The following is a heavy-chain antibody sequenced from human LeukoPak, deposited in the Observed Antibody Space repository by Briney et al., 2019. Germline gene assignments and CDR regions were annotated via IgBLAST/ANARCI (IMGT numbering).Heavy chain of an antibody. CDR3: ARGRDYYDTSAGY. CDR2: IYYSGSA. J-gene: IGHJ4*02. CDR1: GGSVSSGSYY. Sequence: PSETLSLTCTVSGGSVSSGSYYWSWIRQPPGKGLEWIAFIYYSGSANYNPSLKSRVTISVDTSKNQFSLKLSSVTTADTVVYYCARGRDYYDTSAGYWGQGTLVTVSS. V-gene: IGHV4-61*01. D-gene: IGHD3-22*01.